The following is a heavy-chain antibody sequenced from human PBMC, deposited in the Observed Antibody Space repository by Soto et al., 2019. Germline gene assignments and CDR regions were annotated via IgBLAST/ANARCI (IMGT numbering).Heavy chain of an antibody. CDR3: AKPTVVTLTLYY. CDR1: GFTFSSYS. V-gene: IGHV3-23*01. J-gene: IGHJ4*02. CDR2: ISGSGGST. D-gene: IGHD2-21*02. Sequence: GGSLRLSCAASGFTFSSYSMNWVRQAPGKGLEWVSAISGSGGSTYYADSVKGRFTISRDNSKNTLYLQMNSLRAEDTAVYYCAKPTVVTLTLYYWGQGTLVTVSS.